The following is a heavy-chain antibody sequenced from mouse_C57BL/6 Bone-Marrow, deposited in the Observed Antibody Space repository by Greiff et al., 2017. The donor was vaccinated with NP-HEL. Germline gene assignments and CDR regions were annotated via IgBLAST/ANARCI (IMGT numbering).Heavy chain of an antibody. CDR2: IDPSDSYT. V-gene: IGHV1-69*01. CDR3: GRRGGLRRVAY. J-gene: IGHJ3*01. D-gene: IGHD2-4*01. Sequence: QVQLQQPGAELVMPGASVKLSCKASGYTFTSYWMHWVKQRPGQGLEWIGEIDPSDSYTNYNQKFKGKSTLTVDKSSSTAYMQLSSLTSEASAVYYCGRRGGLRRVAYRGQGTLVPGS. CDR1: GYTFTSYW.